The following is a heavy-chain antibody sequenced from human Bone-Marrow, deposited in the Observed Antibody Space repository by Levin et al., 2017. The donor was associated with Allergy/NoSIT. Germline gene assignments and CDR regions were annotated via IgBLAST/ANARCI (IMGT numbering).Heavy chain of an antibody. J-gene: IGHJ6*02. V-gene: IGHV1-24*01. Sequence: ASVKVSCKVSGSSLTSSSIHWVRQAPGKGLEWIGSFDPQDGEILYAQKFLGRVTMTEDTSTDTAYMELASLRSEDTAVYYCATDGVRDDYFGMDVWGQGTTLTVSS. CDR3: ATDGVRDDYFGMDV. D-gene: IGHD2-8*01. CDR1: GSSLTSSS. CDR2: FDPQDGEI.